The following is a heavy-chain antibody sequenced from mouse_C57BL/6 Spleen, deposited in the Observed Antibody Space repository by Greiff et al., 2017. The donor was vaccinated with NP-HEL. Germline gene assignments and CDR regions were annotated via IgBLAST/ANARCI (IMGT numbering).Heavy chain of an antibody. CDR3: ARYSSGYPFAY. CDR1: GYTFTSYW. J-gene: IGHJ3*01. D-gene: IGHD3-2*02. CDR2: IDPSDSYT. V-gene: IGHV1-50*01. Sequence: QVQLQQPGAELVKPGASVKLSCKASGYTFTSYWMQWVKQRPGQGLEWIGEIDPSDSYTNYNQKFKGKATFTVDTSSSTAYMQLSSLTSEDSAVYYCARYSSGYPFAYWGQGTLVTVSA.